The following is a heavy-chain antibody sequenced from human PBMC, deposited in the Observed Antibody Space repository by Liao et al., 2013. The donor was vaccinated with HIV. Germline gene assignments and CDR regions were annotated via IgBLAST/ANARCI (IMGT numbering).Heavy chain of an antibody. J-gene: IGHJ4*02. CDR3: ARGWWGFQYE. Sequence: QVQLQQWGAGLLKPSETLSLTCGLYGGSFSAYHWSWIRQPPGKGLEWIGDINHSGNTNYNPSLKSRATLSVDTSKNQFSLKLTSVTAADTAVYYCARGWWGFQYEWGQGTLVTVSS. D-gene: IGHD2-21*01. V-gene: IGHV4-34*01. CDR1: GGSFSAYH. CDR2: INHSGNT.